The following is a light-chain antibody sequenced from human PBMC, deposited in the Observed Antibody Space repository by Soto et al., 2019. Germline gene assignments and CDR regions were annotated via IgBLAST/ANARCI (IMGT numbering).Light chain of an antibody. J-gene: IGLJ1*01. CDR1: SSDVGGYNY. Sequence: QSALTQPASVSGSPGQSITISCTGTSSDVGGYNYVSWYQQHPGKAPKLMIYEVSNRPSGVSNRFSGSTSGNTASLTISGLQAEDEADYYCSSYTSSSTSYVFGTGTQLTVL. V-gene: IGLV2-14*01. CDR2: EVS. CDR3: SSYTSSSTSYV.